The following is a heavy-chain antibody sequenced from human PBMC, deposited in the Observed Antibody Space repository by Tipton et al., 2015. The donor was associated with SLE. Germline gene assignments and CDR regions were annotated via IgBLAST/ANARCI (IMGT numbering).Heavy chain of an antibody. V-gene: IGHV1-18*01. CDR3: ARTKDDFWSALDI. D-gene: IGHD3-3*01. CDR1: GYSFSDYT. Sequence: QVQLVQSGSELKKPGASVNVSCKASGYSFSDYTMNWVRQAPGQGLEWMGWISAYKGNTKYAHKIQGRVTMTTDTSTSTAYMELRSLRSDDTAVYYCARTKDDFWSALDIWGQGTLVTVSS. CDR2: ISAYKGNT. J-gene: IGHJ3*02.